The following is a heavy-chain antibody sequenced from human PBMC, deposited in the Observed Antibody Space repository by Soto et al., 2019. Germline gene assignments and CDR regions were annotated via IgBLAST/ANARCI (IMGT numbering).Heavy chain of an antibody. V-gene: IGHV3-48*03. CDR2: ISSSGSTI. D-gene: IGHD3-22*01. J-gene: IGHJ4*02. CDR3: ARGTSNPIYSPTYYYDSSGYSYYFDY. Sequence: PWGSLRLSCAASGFTFSSYEMNWVRQAPGKGLEWVSYISSSGSTIYYADSVKGRFTISRDNAKNSLYLQMNSLRAEDTAVYYCARGTSNPIYSPTYYYDSSGYSYYFDYWGQGTLVTVSS. CDR1: GFTFSSYE.